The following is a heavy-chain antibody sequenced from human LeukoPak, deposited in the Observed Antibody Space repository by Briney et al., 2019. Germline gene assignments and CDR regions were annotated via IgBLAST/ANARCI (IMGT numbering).Heavy chain of an antibody. J-gene: IGHJ4*02. CDR1: GFTVSSNC. CDR2: IYSGGST. CDR3: ARDARAYGGYYFDY. V-gene: IGHV3-53*01. D-gene: IGHD4-23*01. Sequence: GGSLRLSCAASGFTVSSNCMSWVRQAPGKGLEWVSVIYSGGSTYYADSVKGRFTISRDNSKNTLYLQMNSLRAEDTAVYYCARDARAYGGYYFDYWGQGTLVTVSS.